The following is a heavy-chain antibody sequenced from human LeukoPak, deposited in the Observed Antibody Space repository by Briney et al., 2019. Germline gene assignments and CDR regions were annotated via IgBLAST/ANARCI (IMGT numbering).Heavy chain of an antibody. CDR1: GFTFSAYW. CDR2: VKYDRSTT. D-gene: IGHD3-9*01. V-gene: IGHV3-74*01. CDR3: ARDLNWLLFDY. J-gene: IGHJ4*02. Sequence: GGSLRLSCAASGFTFSAYWMRWVRQAPGKGLVWVSRVKYDRSTTTYADSVRGRFTISRDNAKNILYLQMNSLRVEDTAVYYCARDLNWLLFDYWGQGTLVTVSS.